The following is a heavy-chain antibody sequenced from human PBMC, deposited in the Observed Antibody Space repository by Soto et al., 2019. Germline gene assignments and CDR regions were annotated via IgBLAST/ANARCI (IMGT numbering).Heavy chain of an antibody. D-gene: IGHD2-15*01. CDR2: IYYSGST. CDR1: GGSISTYW. V-gene: IGHV4-59*01. CDR3: ARSRGSTRSFDY. Sequence: SETLSLTCTVSGGSISTYWWSWIRQPPRKGLEWIGYIYYSGSTNYNPSLKSRVTISVDTSKTQFSLKLTSVTAADRAVYYCARSRGSTRSFDYWGQGTLVTAPQ. J-gene: IGHJ4*02.